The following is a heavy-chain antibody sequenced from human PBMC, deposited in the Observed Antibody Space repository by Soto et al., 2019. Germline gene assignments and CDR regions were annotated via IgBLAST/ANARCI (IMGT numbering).Heavy chain of an antibody. D-gene: IGHD2-2*01. CDR2: IYDSGST. CDR1: GGSISNYY. J-gene: IGHJ4*02. V-gene: IGHV4-59*01. CDR3: PAAPRY. Sequence: SETLSLTCTVSGGSISNYYWSWVRQPPGKGLEWIGYIYDSGSTNYNPSLKSRVTISVDTSKNQFSLRLTSVTAADTAVYYCPAAPRYWGQGTLVTVSS.